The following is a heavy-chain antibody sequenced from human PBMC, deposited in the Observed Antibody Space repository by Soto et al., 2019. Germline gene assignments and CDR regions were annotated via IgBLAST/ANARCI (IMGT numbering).Heavy chain of an antibody. Sequence: PSETLSLTCTVSGVSITSYFWSWIRQTPGKGLDWTGSISFSGATYSNPSLKGRAALSVDTSENHLSLTLNSVTSADTAVYFCARGRRDAYNRYYEFWRQGNQVTVSS. CDR1: GVSITSYF. CDR2: ISFSGAT. J-gene: IGHJ4*02. CDR3: ARGRRDAYNRYYEF. V-gene: IGHV4-59*01. D-gene: IGHD3-9*01.